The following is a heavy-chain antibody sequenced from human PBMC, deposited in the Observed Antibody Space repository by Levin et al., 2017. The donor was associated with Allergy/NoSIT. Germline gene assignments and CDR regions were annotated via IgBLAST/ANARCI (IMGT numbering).Heavy chain of an antibody. D-gene: IGHD3-9*01. V-gene: IGHV4-39*01. CDR1: GGSISSSISY. Sequence: SETLSLTCTVSGGSISSSISYWGWIRQAPGKGLEWIGSIYNSGSTYYNPSLKSRVTTSVDTSKNQFSLKLSSVTAADTPAYYCARPCYDILTGYYNFDYWGQGTLVTVSS. J-gene: IGHJ4*02. CDR2: IYNSGST. CDR3: ARPCYDILTGYYNFDY.